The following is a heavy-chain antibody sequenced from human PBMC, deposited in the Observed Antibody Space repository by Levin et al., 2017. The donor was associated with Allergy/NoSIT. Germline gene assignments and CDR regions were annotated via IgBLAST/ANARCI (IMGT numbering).Heavy chain of an antibody. CDR2: INAGNGYT. J-gene: IGHJ4*02. CDR3: ARDDHDLWTGYYSEPY. CDR1: GYRFTTYA. V-gene: IGHV1-3*01. D-gene: IGHD3/OR15-3a*01. Sequence: ASVKVSCKASGYRFTTYAMHWVRQAPGQRLEWLGWINAGNGYTYFSQKFKDRVIITRDTSARTAYMELSSLRSEDTAIYYCARDDHDLWTGYYSEPYWGQGTLVTVSS.